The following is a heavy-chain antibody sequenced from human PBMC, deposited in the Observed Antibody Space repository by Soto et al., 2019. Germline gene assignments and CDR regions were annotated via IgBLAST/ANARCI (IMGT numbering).Heavy chain of an antibody. CDR1: GYTLNELS. J-gene: IGHJ4*02. V-gene: IGHV1-24*01. CDR2: FDPEDGET. D-gene: IGHD3-10*01. Sequence: ASVKVSCKVSGYTLNELSMHWVRQVPGKGLEWMGGFDPEDGETVYAQKSQGRVTMTEDTSTDTANMELSSLTSEYTAVYYCATGGPAGDFDYWGQGTLVTVSS. CDR3: ATGGPAGDFDY.